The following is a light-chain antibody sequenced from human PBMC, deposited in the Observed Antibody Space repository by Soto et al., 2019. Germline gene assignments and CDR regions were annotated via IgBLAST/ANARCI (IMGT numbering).Light chain of an antibody. V-gene: IGKV1-39*01. CDR3: QQIYSAPLT. Sequence: DIHMTQSPSSLSASVGDRVTITCRASQSITTYLNWYRQKPGKAPKLLIYAASSLQSGVPSRFSGSGSETEFTLSISSLQPEDFATYFCQQIYSAPLTFGGGTKVDNK. J-gene: IGKJ4*01. CDR1: QSITTY. CDR2: AAS.